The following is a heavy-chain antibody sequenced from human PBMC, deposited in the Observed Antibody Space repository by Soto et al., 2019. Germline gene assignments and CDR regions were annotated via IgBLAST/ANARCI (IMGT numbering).Heavy chain of an antibody. D-gene: IGHD3-22*01. V-gene: IGHV3-33*01. J-gene: IGHJ4*02. CDR3: ARDPPYYYDSSGYLALAY. Sequence: PGGSLRLSCAASGVTFSSYGMHWVRQAPGKGMEWVAVIWYDGSNKYYADSVKGRFTISRDNSKNTLYLQMNSLRAEDTAVYYCARDPPYYYDSSGYLALAYWGQGTLVPVSS. CDR1: GVTFSSYG. CDR2: IWYDGSNK.